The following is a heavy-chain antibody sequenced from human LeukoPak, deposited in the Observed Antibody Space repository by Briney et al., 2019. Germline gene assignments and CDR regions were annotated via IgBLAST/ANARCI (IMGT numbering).Heavy chain of an antibody. Sequence: GGSLRLSCAASGFTLSGYSMNWVRQAPGKGLEWVSSISSSSSYIYYADSVKGRFTISRDNAKKSMYLQMNSLRAEDTAVYYCARGYTAMVIGVDYWGQGTLVTVSS. CDR3: ARGYTAMVIGVDY. CDR1: GFTLSGYS. J-gene: IGHJ4*02. CDR2: ISSSSSYI. D-gene: IGHD5-18*01. V-gene: IGHV3-21*01.